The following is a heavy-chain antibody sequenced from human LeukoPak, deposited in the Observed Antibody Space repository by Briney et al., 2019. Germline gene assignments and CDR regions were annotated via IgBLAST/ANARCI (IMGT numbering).Heavy chain of an antibody. CDR1: GGSFSGYY. J-gene: IGHJ6*03. V-gene: IGHV4-34*01. CDR2: INHSRST. D-gene: IGHD6-6*01. CDR3: AREVAARPYYYYYYMDV. Sequence: SETLSLTCAVYGGSFSGYYWSWIRQPPGKGLEWIGEINHSRSTNYNPSLKSRVTISVDTSKNQFSLKLSSVTAADTAVYYCAREVAARPYYYYYYMDVWGKGTTVTVSS.